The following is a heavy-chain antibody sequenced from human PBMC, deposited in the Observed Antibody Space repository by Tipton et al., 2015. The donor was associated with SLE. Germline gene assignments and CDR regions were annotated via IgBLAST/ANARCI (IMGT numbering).Heavy chain of an antibody. D-gene: IGHD2-8*01. CDR2: IYYSGNT. CDR1: GGSISSSSYY. V-gene: IGHV4-39*07. J-gene: IGHJ2*01. CDR3: ARQGCIWYIYP. Sequence: GLVKPSETLSIPCTVSGGSISSSSYYWDWIRQPPGKGLEWIGNIYYSGNTYYNLSLRSRLTISGYSSKNQFSLRLTSVTAADTAVYYCARQGCIWYIYPWGRGTHVTVSS.